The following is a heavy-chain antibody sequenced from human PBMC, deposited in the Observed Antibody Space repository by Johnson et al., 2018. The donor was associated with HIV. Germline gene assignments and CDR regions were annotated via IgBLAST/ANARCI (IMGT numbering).Heavy chain of an antibody. J-gene: IGHJ3*02. CDR2: IRYDGSNK. V-gene: IGHV3-30*02. Sequence: QVQLVESGGGLVQPGGSLRLSCAASGFTVSSNYMSWVRQAPGKGLEWVAFIRYDGSNKYYADSVKGRFTISRDNSKNTLYLQMNSLRAEDTAVYYCAKGLVYADPDDAFDIWGQGTMVTVSS. D-gene: IGHD2-8*01. CDR3: AKGLVYADPDDAFDI. CDR1: GFTVSSNY.